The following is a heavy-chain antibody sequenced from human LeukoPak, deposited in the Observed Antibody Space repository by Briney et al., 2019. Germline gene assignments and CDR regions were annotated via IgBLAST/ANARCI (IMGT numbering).Heavy chain of an antibody. CDR3: TKDRRQWVVPYFDS. CDR1: GFTFSTYA. D-gene: IGHD6-19*01. CDR2: ISSGGNT. J-gene: IGHJ4*02. Sequence: GGSLRLSCAASGFTFSTYAMSWVRHTPGRGLEWVSGISSGGNTQYTDSVKGRFTVSRDNSKNTLHLQMDSLRAEDTAIYYCTKDRRQWVVPYFDSWGQGTVVTVSS. V-gene: IGHV3-23*01.